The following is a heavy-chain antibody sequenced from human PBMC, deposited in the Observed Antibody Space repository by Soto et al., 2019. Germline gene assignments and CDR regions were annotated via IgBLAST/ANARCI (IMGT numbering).Heavy chain of an antibody. Sequence: QVQLVQSGAEVKKPGSSMKVSCKASGGIFSTYAIGWLRRAPGQGLEWMGGIIPIFGTPNYAQRFQGRVTITTDESTSTAYMELSRLRSEDTAVYYCARDRDDYGSGNYYNRIDFWGQGTLVTVSS. V-gene: IGHV1-69*01. CDR3: ARDRDDYGSGNYYNRIDF. CDR1: GGIFSTYA. CDR2: IIPIFGTP. D-gene: IGHD3-10*01. J-gene: IGHJ4*02.